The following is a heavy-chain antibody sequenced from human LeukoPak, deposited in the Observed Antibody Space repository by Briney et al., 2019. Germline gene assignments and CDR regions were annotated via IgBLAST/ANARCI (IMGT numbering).Heavy chain of an antibody. D-gene: IGHD1-20*01. CDR3: VKDYNWTPGRVDF. Sequence: GGSLRLSCAASGFSFSNYGMSWVRQAPGKGLEWVSSISGSGINIYYADFVKGRFTISRDNSKNTVFLQMNSLRAEDAAGYYCVKDYNWTPGRVDFWGQGSLVTVSS. J-gene: IGHJ4*02. CDR1: GFSFSNYG. CDR2: ISGSGINI. V-gene: IGHV3-23*01.